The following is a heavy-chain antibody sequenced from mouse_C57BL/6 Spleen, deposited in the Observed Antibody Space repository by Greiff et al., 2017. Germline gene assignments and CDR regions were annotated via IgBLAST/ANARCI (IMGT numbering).Heavy chain of an antibody. J-gene: IGHJ3*01. CDR1: GYSITSGYY. CDR3: AREGDSAWFAY. CDR2: ISYDGSN. V-gene: IGHV3-6*01. D-gene: IGHD2-13*01. Sequence: DVKLLESGPGLVKPSQSLSLTCSVTGYSITSGYYWNWIRQFPGNKLEWMGYISYDGSNNYNPSLKNRISITRDTSKNQFFLKLNSVTTEDTATYYCAREGDSAWFAYWGQGTLVTVSA.